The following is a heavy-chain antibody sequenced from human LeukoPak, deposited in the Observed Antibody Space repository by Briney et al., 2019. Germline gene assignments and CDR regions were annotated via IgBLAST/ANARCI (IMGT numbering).Heavy chain of an antibody. CDR1: GFTFSDYW. V-gene: IGHV3-7*01. D-gene: IGHD6-19*01. CDR3: ARRSSSWYGWHFDL. Sequence: GGSVRLSCVGSGFTFSDYWMTWVRKAPGEGLDWVATIKQEGNDKYYVDSVKSRFAISRDDAKNSLYLQMNSLRVEDTALYFCARRSSSWYGWHFDLWGRGTLVTVSS. J-gene: IGHJ2*01. CDR2: IKQEGNDK.